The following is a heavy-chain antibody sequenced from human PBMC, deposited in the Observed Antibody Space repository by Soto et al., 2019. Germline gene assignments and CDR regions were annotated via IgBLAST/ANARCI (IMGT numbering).Heavy chain of an antibody. J-gene: IGHJ3*02. CDR3: ARDHDYSNYATHPPLHDAFDI. V-gene: IGHV1-18*01. D-gene: IGHD4-4*01. Sequence: QVQLVQSGAEVKKPGASVKVSCKASGYTFTSYGISWVRQAPGQGLEWMGWISAYNGNTNYAQKLQGRVNMTTDTSTSTAYMELRSLRSDDTAVYYCARDHDYSNYATHPPLHDAFDIWGQGTMVTVSS. CDR1: GYTFTSYG. CDR2: ISAYNGNT.